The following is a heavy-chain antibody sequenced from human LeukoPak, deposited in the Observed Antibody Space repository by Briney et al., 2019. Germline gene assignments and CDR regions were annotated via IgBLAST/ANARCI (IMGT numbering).Heavy chain of an antibody. Sequence: GGSLRLSCAASGFTFSNAWMSWVRQAPGKGLEWVGRIKSKTDGETTDYAAPVKGRFTISRDDSKNTLYLQMNSLKTEDTAVYYCTTAVSRGYSYGIDYWGQGTLVTVSS. J-gene: IGHJ4*02. CDR1: GFTFSNAW. CDR2: IKSKTDGETT. CDR3: TTAVSRGYSYGIDY. D-gene: IGHD5-18*01. V-gene: IGHV3-15*01.